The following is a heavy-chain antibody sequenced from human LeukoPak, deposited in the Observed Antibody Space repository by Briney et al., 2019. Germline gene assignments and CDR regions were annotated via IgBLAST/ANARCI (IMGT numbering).Heavy chain of an antibody. D-gene: IGHD1-26*01. Sequence: PSETLALTCTVSGDSITDDYYTWIRLPAGKGLEWIGRIHSGGTTNYNPSLMSRVNLSIDKSRKHISLRLTSVTAADTAVYYCARDNGSGYIKGYEHYFYYLDVWGKGTTVTVSS. J-gene: IGHJ6*03. CDR2: IHSGGTT. CDR3: ARDNGSGYIKGYEHYFYYLDV. CDR1: GDSITDDY. V-gene: IGHV4-4*07.